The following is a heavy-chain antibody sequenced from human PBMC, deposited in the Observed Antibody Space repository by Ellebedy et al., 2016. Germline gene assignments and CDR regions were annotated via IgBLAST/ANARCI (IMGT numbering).Heavy chain of an antibody. D-gene: IGHD5-12*01. CDR3: AKDEGSGYDYWDFDL. CDR1: GFTFTKYA. V-gene: IGHV3-23*01. CDR2: ASVAST. Sequence: GGSLRFSCVASGFTFTKYAMSWVRQAPGKGLQWVSTASVASTFYADSVEGRFTISRDDYKDTLYLQMNSLRPEDTAVYYCAKDEGSGYDYWDFDLWGRGTLVTVSS. J-gene: IGHJ2*01.